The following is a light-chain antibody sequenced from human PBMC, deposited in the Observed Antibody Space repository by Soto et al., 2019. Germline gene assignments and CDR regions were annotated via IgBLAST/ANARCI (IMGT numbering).Light chain of an antibody. Sequence: ERVTLSCRASQFVSSNFAWYQQKPGQAPRLLIYGAATRPRRIPARFSGRCSGTEFTLTISSLQYEDFAVYYCQQYRNWPAFGQGTKVDIK. CDR3: QQYRNWPA. CDR1: QFVSSN. J-gene: IGKJ1*01. V-gene: IGKV3-15*01. CDR2: GAA.